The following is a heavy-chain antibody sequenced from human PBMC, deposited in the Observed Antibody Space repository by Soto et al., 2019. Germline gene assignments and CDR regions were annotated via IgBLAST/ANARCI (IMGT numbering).Heavy chain of an antibody. J-gene: IGHJ6*02. D-gene: IGHD3-9*01. V-gene: IGHV4-34*01. CDR3: ARARVLRYFDWLGSSYYYYGMDV. Sequence: PSETLSLTCAVYGGSFSGYYWSWIRQPPGKGLEWIGEINHSGSTNYNPSLKSRVTISVDTSKNQFSLKLSSVTAADTAVYYCARARVLRYFDWLGSSYYYYGMDVWGQGTTVTVSS. CDR2: INHSGST. CDR1: GGSFSGYY.